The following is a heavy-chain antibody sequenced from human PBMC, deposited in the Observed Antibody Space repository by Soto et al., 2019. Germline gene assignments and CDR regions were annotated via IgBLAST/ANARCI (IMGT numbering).Heavy chain of an antibody. CDR3: ARPGKMSSAAGLLPLWYFDL. V-gene: IGHV4-39*01. CDR2: IYYSGST. Sequence: SETLSLNCIVSGDSISNSSYYWGWIRQPPGKGLEWIGSIYYSGSTSYNPSLKSRVTISVDTSKKQFSLKLSSVTAADTAVYYCARPGKMSSAAGLLPLWYFDLWGRGTLVTVSS. CDR1: GDSISNSSYY. D-gene: IGHD6-25*01. J-gene: IGHJ2*01.